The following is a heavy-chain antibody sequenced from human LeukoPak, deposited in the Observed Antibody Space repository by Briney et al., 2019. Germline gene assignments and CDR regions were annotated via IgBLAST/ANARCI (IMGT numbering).Heavy chain of an antibody. V-gene: IGHV3-30*02. Sequence: PGGSLRLSCAASGFTFSSYGMHWVRQAPGKGLEWVAVIWYDGSNKYYADSVKGRFTISRDNSKNTLYLQINSLRTEDTAVYYCAKAGSSSGYYSRFDYWGQGTLVTVSS. J-gene: IGHJ4*02. CDR1: GFTFSSYG. CDR3: AKAGSSSGYYSRFDY. CDR2: IWYDGSNK. D-gene: IGHD3-22*01.